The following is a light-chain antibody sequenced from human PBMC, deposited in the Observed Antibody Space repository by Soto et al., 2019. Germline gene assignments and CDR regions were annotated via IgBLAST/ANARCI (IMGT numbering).Light chain of an antibody. CDR1: QSLLHSNGYNY. CDR2: LGS. J-gene: IGKJ1*01. V-gene: IGKV2-28*01. CDR3: MQPLQSWT. Sequence: DIVMTQSPLSLPVTPGEPASISCRSSQSLLHSNGYNYLDWYLQKLGQSPQLLIYLGSNRASGVPDRFSGSGSGTDFTLKSSRVEAEDVGVYYCMQPLQSWTFGQGTKVEIK.